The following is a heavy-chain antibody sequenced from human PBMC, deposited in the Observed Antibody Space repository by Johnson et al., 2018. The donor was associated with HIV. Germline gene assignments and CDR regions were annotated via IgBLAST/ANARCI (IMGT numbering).Heavy chain of an antibody. D-gene: IGHD4-17*01. CDR3: ARDLRGAFDI. V-gene: IGHV3-30*03. CDR2: ISYDGSNE. CDR1: GFIFDDYD. J-gene: IGHJ3*02. Sequence: QVQLVESGGGVLRRGGSLRLSCEGFGFIFDDYDLSWVRQAPGKGLEWVAVISYDGSNEYFADSVKGRFTISRDNSNNTLYLQMNSLRAEDTAVYYCARDLRGAFDIWGQGTMVTVS.